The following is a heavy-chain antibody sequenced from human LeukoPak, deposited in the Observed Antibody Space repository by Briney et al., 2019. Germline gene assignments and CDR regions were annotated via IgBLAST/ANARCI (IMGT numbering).Heavy chain of an antibody. CDR3: ALHCGGDCYEYYFDY. Sequence: PSETLSLTCAVYGGSFSGYYWSWIRQPPEKGLEWIGEINHSGSTNYNPSLKSRVTISVDTSKNQFSLKLSSVTAADTAVYYCALHCGGDCYEYYFDYWGQGTLVTVSS. V-gene: IGHV4-34*01. CDR2: INHSGST. CDR1: GGSFSGYY. D-gene: IGHD2-21*02. J-gene: IGHJ4*02.